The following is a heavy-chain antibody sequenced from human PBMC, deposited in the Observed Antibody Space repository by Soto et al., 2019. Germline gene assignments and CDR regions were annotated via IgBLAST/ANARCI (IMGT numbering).Heavy chain of an antibody. V-gene: IGHV3-23*01. CDR2: LSGRGDIR. J-gene: IGHJ3*02. CDR3: VEESALRVSPDDGAFDT. CDR1: GFSFSSYA. D-gene: IGHD3-16*01. Sequence: EVQLLESGGGLVQPGGSLRLSCAASGFSFSSYAVSWVRQAPGKGLEWVSGLSGRGDIRVYTDSVKGRFTISRANSKNTLYLQMNSLRAEDTVLYFCVEESALRVSPDDGAFDTWGQGTMVTVSS.